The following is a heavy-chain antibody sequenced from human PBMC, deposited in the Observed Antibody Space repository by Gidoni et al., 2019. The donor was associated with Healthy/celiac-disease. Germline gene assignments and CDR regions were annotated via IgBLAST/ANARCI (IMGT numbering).Heavy chain of an antibody. J-gene: IGHJ4*02. CDR3: AKDRGSSLYFDY. CDR1: GFTFDDYT. CDR2: ISWDGGST. Sequence: EVQLVESGGVVVQPGGSLRLSCAASGFTFDDYTMHWVRQGPGKGLEWVSLISWDGGSTYYADSVKGRFTISRDNSKNSLYLQMNSLRTEDTALYYCAKDRGSSLYFDYWGQGTLVTVSS. V-gene: IGHV3-43*01. D-gene: IGHD6-13*01.